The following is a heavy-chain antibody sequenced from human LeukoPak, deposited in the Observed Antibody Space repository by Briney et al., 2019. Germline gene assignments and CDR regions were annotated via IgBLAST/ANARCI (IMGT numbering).Heavy chain of an antibody. Sequence: GGSLRLSCAASGFSFSSYGMHWVRQAPGKGLEWMAFIRSDGSNKYYADSVKGRFTISRDNSKNTLYLQMNSLRAEDTAVYYCARRAGAYSHPYDYWAREPWSPSP. CDR2: IRSDGSNK. J-gene: IGHJ4*02. V-gene: IGHV3-33*08. CDR1: GFSFSSYG. D-gene: IGHD4/OR15-4a*01. CDR3: ARRAGAYSHPYDY.